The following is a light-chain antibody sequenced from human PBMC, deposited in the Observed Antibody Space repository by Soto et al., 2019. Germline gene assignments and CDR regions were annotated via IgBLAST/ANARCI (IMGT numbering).Light chain of an antibody. CDR1: SSDVGGYNY. V-gene: IGLV2-14*01. CDR3: SSYTSSITRV. CDR2: DVS. Sequence: QSALTQPASVSGSPGQSITISCTGTSSDVGGYNYVSWYQQHPGKAPKLMIYDVSNRPSGVSNRFSGSKSGNTASLTISGLQAEDEADYYCSSYTSSITRVFGGGTMLTVL. J-gene: IGLJ2*01.